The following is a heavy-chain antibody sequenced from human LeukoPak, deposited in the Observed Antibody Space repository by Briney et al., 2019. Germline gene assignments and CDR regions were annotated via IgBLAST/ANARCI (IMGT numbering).Heavy chain of an antibody. CDR2: INRSGST. D-gene: IGHD6-19*01. CDR1: GGSFSGYY. CDR3: ARVGSGWYRDY. V-gene: IGHV4-34*01. J-gene: IGHJ4*02. Sequence: KPSETLSLTCAVYGGSFSGYYWSWIRQPPGKGLEWIGEINRSGSTNYNPPLKSRVTISVDTSKNQFSLKLSSVTAADTAVYYCARVGSGWYRDYWGQGTLVTVSS.